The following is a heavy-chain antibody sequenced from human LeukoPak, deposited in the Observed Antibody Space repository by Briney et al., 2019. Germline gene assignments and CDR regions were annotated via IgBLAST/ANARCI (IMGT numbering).Heavy chain of an antibody. CDR2: ISGSGGST. CDR3: AKVRDYYDSSGYWNY. Sequence: PGGSLRLSCAASGFTFSSYGMSWVRQAPGKGLEWVSAISGSGGSTYYADSVKGRLTISRDNSKNTLYLQMNSLRAEDTAVYYCAKVRDYYDSSGYWNYWGQGTLVTVSS. J-gene: IGHJ4*02. V-gene: IGHV3-23*01. D-gene: IGHD3-22*01. CDR1: GFTFSSYG.